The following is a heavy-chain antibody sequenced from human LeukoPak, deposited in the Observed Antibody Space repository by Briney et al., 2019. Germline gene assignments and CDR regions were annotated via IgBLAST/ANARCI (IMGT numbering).Heavy chain of an antibody. D-gene: IGHD1-14*01. V-gene: IGHV1-69*05. CDR2: IIPIFGTA. CDR1: GGTLSSYA. J-gene: IGHJ3*02. Sequence: SVKVSCKASGGTLSSYAISWVRQAPGQGLEWMGGIIPIFGTANYAQKFQGRVTITTDESTSTAYMELSSLRSEDTAVYYCARAIVDGYVTAGAFDIWGQGTMVTVSS. CDR3: ARAIVDGYVTAGAFDI.